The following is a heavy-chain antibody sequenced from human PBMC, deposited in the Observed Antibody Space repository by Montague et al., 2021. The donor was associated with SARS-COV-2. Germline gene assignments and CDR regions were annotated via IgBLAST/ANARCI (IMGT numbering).Heavy chain of an antibody. J-gene: IGHJ6*02. V-gene: IGHV2-70*01. CDR1: GFSLSTSGMC. CDR3: ARMTTVTYPYYCDYGMDV. Sequence: PALVKPTQTLTLTCTFSGFSLSTSGMCVSWIRQPPGKALEWLALIDWDDDKYYSTSLKTRLTISKDTSKNQVVLTMTNMDPVDTATYYCARMTTVTYPYYCDYGMDVWGQGTTVTVSS. CDR2: IDWDDDK. D-gene: IGHD4-17*01.